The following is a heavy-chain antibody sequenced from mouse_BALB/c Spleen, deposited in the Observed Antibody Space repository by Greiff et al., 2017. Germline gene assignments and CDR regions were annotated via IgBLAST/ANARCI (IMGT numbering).Heavy chain of an antibody. Sequence: EVQGVESGPELVKPGASVKISCKASGYSFTGYFMNWVMQSHGKSLEWIGRINPYNGDTFYNQKFKGKATLTVDKSSSTAHMELRSLASEDSAVYYCARNYGNFDYWGQGTTLTVSS. D-gene: IGHD2-1*01. CDR3: ARNYGNFDY. CDR1: GYSFTGYF. V-gene: IGHV1-20*02. J-gene: IGHJ2*01. CDR2: INPYNGDT.